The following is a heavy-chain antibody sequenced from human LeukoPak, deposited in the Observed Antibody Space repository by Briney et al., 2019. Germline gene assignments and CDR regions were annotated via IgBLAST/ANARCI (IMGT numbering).Heavy chain of an antibody. CDR1: ASTFSSYG. J-gene: IGHJ4*02. V-gene: IGHV3-30*03. CDR3: ARASPQQAFLFDY. D-gene: IGHD1/OR15-1a*01. Sequence: GGSLRLSCAASASTFSSYGLHWVRQAPGKGLEWVAVISNDGTTKYYGDSVKGRFTISRDNSKNTLYLQMDSLRVEDTAVYYCARASPQQAFLFDYWGQGTLVTVSS. CDR2: ISNDGTTK.